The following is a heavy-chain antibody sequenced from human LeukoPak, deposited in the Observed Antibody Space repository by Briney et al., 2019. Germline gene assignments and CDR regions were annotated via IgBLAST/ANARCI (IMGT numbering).Heavy chain of an antibody. J-gene: IGHJ3*01. Sequence: GGSLRLSCAASGFTFNGYAMSWVRQAPGKGLKWVASITATGGTKFYADSVKGRFTISRDNAKNSLYLQMNSLRAEDSAVYYCTRETAFDFWGQGTVVTVSS. CDR3: TRETAFDF. CDR2: ITATGGTK. CDR1: GFTFNGYA. V-gene: IGHV3-20*04.